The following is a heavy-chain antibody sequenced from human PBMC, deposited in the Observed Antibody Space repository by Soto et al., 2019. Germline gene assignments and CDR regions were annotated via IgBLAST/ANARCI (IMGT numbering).Heavy chain of an antibody. Sequence: GSLRLSCAASGFTFSSYPMSWVRQAPGKGLEWVSAISGGGGSTYYADSVKGRFTISRDNSKNTLYLQMNSLIAEDTAVYYCAKSHYGSPYYFDYWGQGTLVTVSS. CDR2: ISGGGGST. D-gene: IGHD4-17*01. V-gene: IGHV3-23*01. J-gene: IGHJ4*02. CDR1: GFTFSSYP. CDR3: AKSHYGSPYYFDY.